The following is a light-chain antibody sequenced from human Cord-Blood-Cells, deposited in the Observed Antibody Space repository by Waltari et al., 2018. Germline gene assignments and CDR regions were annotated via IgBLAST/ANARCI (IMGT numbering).Light chain of an antibody. Sequence: QSALTQPPSASGSPGQSVTISCTGTSSDVGGYNYVSWYQQHPGKAPKLMIYEVSKRASGVPDRFSGSKSGNTASLTVSGLQAEDEADYYCRSYAGSNNVVVFGGGTKLTVL. J-gene: IGLJ2*01. CDR1: SSDVGGYNY. CDR3: RSYAGSNNVVV. CDR2: EVS. V-gene: IGLV2-8*01.